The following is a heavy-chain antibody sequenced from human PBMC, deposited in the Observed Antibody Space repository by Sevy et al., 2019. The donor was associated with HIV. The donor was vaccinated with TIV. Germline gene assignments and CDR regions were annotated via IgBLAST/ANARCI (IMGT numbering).Heavy chain of an antibody. Sequence: GGSLRLSCAASGFTFSDYYMSWIRQAPGKGPEWVSYISSSGSTIYYADSVKGRFTISRDNAKNSLYLQMNSLRAEDTAVYYCARDVRTTVTKYYGMDVWGQGTTVTVSS. J-gene: IGHJ6*02. CDR1: GFTFSDYY. D-gene: IGHD4-17*01. V-gene: IGHV3-11*01. CDR3: ARDVRTTVTKYYGMDV. CDR2: ISSSGSTI.